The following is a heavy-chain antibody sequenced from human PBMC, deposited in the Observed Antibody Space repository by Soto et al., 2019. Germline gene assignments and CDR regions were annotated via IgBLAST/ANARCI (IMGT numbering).Heavy chain of an antibody. CDR2: IYYSGST. CDR3: ARHLPTLEKRHYYDSSGITGYFDY. D-gene: IGHD3-22*01. Sequence: PSETLSLTCTVSGGSISSSSYYWGWIRQPPGKGLEWIGSIYYSGSTYYNPSLKSRVTISVDTSKNQFSLKLSSVTAADTAVYYCARHLPTLEKRHYYDSSGITGYFDYWGQGTLVTVSS. J-gene: IGHJ4*02. CDR1: GGSISSSSYY. V-gene: IGHV4-39*01.